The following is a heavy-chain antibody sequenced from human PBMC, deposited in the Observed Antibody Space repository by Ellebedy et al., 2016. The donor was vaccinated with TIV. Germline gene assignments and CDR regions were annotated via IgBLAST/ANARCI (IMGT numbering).Heavy chain of an antibody. CDR3: ARVVDGMDV. CDR2: ISSTSTYI. J-gene: IGHJ6*02. V-gene: IGHV3-21*01. CDR1: GFTFNKYS. Sequence: GESLKISCAASGFTFNKYSISWVRQAPGKGLEWVSSISSTSTYIYYADSVKGRFTISRDNAKNSLYLQMNRLRAEDTAAYYCARVVDGMDVWGQGTTVAVSS.